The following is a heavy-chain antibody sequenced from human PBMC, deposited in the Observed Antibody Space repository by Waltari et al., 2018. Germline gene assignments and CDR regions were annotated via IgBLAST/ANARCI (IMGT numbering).Heavy chain of an antibody. J-gene: IGHJ4*02. V-gene: IGHV3-21*02. CDR3: ARGITKGFES. D-gene: IGHD2-8*01. Sequence: EVKLVESGGGLVKPGGSLILSCVASAFTFSPYNMNWFRQAPGKCLEWLSSITGYDHVYVADSLKGRFTISRDNVKQTVYLQMDGLTGADTAIYYCARGITKGFESWGQGTLVTVSP. CDR2: ITGYDHV. CDR1: AFTFSPYN.